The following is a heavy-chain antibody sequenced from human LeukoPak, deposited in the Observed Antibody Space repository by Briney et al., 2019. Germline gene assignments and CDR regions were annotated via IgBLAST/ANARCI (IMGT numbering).Heavy chain of an antibody. Sequence: ASVEVSCKVSGYTLTELSMHWVRQAPGKGLEWMGGFDPEDGETIYAQKFQGRVTMTEDTSTDTAYMELSSLRSEDTAVYYCARDAHSGSYYYNWFDPWGQGTLVTVSS. CDR3: ARDAHSGSYYYNWFDP. CDR1: GYTLTELS. V-gene: IGHV1-24*01. D-gene: IGHD1-26*01. J-gene: IGHJ5*02. CDR2: FDPEDGET.